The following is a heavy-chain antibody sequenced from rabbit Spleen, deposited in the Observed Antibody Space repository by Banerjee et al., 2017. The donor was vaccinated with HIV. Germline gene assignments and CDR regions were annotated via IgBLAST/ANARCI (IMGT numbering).Heavy chain of an antibody. CDR2: IAGSSSGFT. D-gene: IGHD1-1*01. Sequence: QSLEESGGDLVKPGASLTLTCTASGFSFSSSDYMCWVRQAPGKGLEWISCIAGSSSGFTYFASWAKGRFTISKTSSTTVTLQMTSLTAADTATYFCARDTSSSFSSYGMDLWGPGTLVT. CDR3: ARDTSSSFSSYGMDL. J-gene: IGHJ6*01. CDR1: GFSFSSSDY. V-gene: IGHV1S40*01.